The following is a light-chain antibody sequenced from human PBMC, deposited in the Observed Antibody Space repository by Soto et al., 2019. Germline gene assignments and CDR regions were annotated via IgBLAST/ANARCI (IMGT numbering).Light chain of an antibody. V-gene: IGKV2-40*01. CDR1: QSLLDSDDGNTY. Sequence: DIVMTQTPLSLTVTPGEPASISCRSSQSLLDSDDGNTYLDWYLQKPGQSPQLLIYTVSYRASGVPDRFSGSGSGTDFILKISRVEAEDVGAYYCMQRLEFPLTFGGGTKVEIK. J-gene: IGKJ4*01. CDR3: MQRLEFPLT. CDR2: TVS.